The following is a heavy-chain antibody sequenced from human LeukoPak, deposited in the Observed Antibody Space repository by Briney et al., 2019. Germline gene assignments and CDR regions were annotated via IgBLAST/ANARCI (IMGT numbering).Heavy chain of an antibody. D-gene: IGHD3-10*01. J-gene: IGHJ5*02. CDR2: ISGGGGNT. CDR3: AKDGDIWLGDLNWFDP. CDR1: GFTFTSYA. V-gene: IGHV3-23*01. Sequence: PGGSLRLSCAASGFTFTSYALSWVRQAPGKGLEGVSTISGGGGNTYYADSVKGRFTISRDISKNMLYLQMNSLRAEDTAVYYCAKDGDIWLGDLNWFDPWGQGTLVTVSS.